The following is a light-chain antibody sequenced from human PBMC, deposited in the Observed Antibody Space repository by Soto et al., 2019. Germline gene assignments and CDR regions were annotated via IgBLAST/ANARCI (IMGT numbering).Light chain of an antibody. V-gene: IGKV3-11*01. J-gene: IGKJ4*01. Sequence: VLTQSPATLSLSPGERATLSCRASQSVYSYLAWYQQKPGQAPSLLIYDASNRSTGIPARFSVSGSGTAFTLTISSLDPEDFAVYYCQQRSDWPPLTFGGGTKVEIK. CDR2: DAS. CDR1: QSVYSY. CDR3: QQRSDWPPLT.